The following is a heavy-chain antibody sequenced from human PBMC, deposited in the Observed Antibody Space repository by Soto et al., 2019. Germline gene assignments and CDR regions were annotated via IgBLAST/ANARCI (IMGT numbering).Heavy chain of an antibody. CDR3: AKDLGVTTFMYYFDS. CDR2: ISGSGGTT. D-gene: IGHD4-4*01. CDR1: GFTFTSYA. V-gene: IGHV3-23*01. J-gene: IGHJ4*02. Sequence: GGSLRLSCAASGFTFTSYAMTWVRQAPGKGLEWVSVISGSGGTTYYADSVKGRFTISRDNSKNTLYLQMNSLRAEDTAVYYCAKDLGVTTFMYYFDSWGQGTLVTVSS.